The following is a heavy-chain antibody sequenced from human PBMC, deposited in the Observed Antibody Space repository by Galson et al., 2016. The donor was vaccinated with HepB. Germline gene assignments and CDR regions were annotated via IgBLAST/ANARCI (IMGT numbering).Heavy chain of an antibody. CDR2: VHYGGTT. D-gene: IGHD5-24*01. CDR3: ARCRGGYNHDFDS. CDR1: GGSISGYY. V-gene: IGHV4-59*01. Sequence: SETLSLTCTVSGGSISGYYWNWLRQSPVKGLEWIGYVHYGGTTNSNPSLQSRVTILLHTSKNQFSLELTSVTPADTSVYYCARCRGGYNHDFDSWGQGTLVTVSS. J-gene: IGHJ4*02.